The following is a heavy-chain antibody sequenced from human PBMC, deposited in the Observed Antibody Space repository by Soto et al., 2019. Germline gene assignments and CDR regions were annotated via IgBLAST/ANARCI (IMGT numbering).Heavy chain of an antibody. Sequence: PGGSLRLSCAASGFTFSSDAMSWVRQSPGKGLEWVSAISGDGESTYYADSVKGRFTISRDNSKNTLYLQMNSLRAEDTAVYYCAKLRWGSDNWFDPWGQGTLVTVS. V-gene: IGHV3-23*01. CDR1: GFTFSSDA. J-gene: IGHJ5*02. D-gene: IGHD3-10*01. CDR3: AKLRWGSDNWFDP. CDR2: ISGDGEST.